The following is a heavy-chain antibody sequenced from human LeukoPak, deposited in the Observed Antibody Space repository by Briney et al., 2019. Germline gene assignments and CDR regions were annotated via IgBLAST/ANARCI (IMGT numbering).Heavy chain of an antibody. CDR3: ATEMTTIVLDS. J-gene: IGHJ4*02. CDR2: FDPENDER. CDR1: GHTLSELS. Sequence: ASVKVSCKVSGHTLSELSMHWVRQAPGKGFEWMGGFDPENDERIYARTFRGRVTMTEDTSTDTAYMELSRLRSEDTAVYYCATEMTTIVLDSWGQGTLVTVSS. V-gene: IGHV1-24*01. D-gene: IGHD5-24*01.